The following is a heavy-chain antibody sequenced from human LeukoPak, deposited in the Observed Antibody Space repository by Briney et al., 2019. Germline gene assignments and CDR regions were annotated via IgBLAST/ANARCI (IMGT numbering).Heavy chain of an antibody. D-gene: IGHD1-26*01. J-gene: IGHJ4*02. Sequence: GGSLRLSCAASGCTFKNYEMNWIRQAPGKGLEWISYISSSGSTIYYADSVKGRFIISRDNAEKSLYLHMNSLRAEDTALYSCARDRSYGAFDYWGQGTLATVSS. CDR3: ARDRSYGAFDY. CDR1: GCTFKNYE. CDR2: ISSSGSTI. V-gene: IGHV3-48*03.